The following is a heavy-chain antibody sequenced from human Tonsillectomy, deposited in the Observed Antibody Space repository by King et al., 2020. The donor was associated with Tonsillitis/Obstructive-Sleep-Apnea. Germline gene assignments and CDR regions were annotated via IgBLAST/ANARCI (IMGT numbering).Heavy chain of an antibody. J-gene: IGHJ5*02. Sequence: QLVQSGAEVKKPGSSVKVSCKASGDPFSKYAISWVRQAPGQGLEWMGRIIPILDIANYAQKFQGRVTITADKSTGTTYMELSSLTSEDTAVYYCARGEDEGLYSWFDPWGHGTLVTVSS. CDR2: IIPILDIA. D-gene: IGHD2-2*02. CDR1: GDPFSKYA. V-gene: IGHV1-69*09. CDR3: ARGEDEGLYSWFDP.